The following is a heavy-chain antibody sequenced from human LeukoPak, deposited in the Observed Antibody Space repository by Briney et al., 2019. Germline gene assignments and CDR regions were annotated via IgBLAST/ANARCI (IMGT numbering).Heavy chain of an antibody. Sequence: SETLSLTCTVSGGSISSSIYYWGWIRQPPGKGLEWIGTIYYSGSTYYNPSLKSRVTISVATSKNQFSLKLRSVTAAATAVYYCARHSPYYGSEYWGQGTLVTVSS. CDR1: GGSISSSIYY. CDR3: ARHSPYYGSEY. V-gene: IGHV4-39*01. D-gene: IGHD3-10*01. J-gene: IGHJ4*02. CDR2: IYYSGST.